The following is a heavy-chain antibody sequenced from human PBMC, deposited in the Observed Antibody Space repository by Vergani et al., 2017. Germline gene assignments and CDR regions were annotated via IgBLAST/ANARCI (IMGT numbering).Heavy chain of an antibody. V-gene: IGHV3-23*01. D-gene: IGHD3-16*01. CDR1: GFTFSSYA. CDR2: ISGSGGST. Sequence: EVQLLESGGGLVQPGGSLRLSCAASGFTFSSYAMSWVRQAPGKGLEWVSAISGSGGSTYYADSVKGRFTISRDNSKNTLYLQMNSLRAEDTAVYYCAKDHSDYVWGSSTAELLGYFQHWGQGTLVTVSS. J-gene: IGHJ1*01. CDR3: AKDHSDYVWGSSTAELLGYFQH.